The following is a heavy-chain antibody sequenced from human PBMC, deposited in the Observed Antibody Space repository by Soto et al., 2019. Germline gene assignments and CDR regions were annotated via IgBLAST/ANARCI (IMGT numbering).Heavy chain of an antibody. CDR1: GGTFSSYT. V-gene: IGHV1-69*04. Sequence: ASVKVSCKASGGTFSSYTISWVRQAPGQGLEWMGRIIPILGIANYAQKFQGRVTITADKSTSTAYMELSSLRSEDTAVYYCAKDKARIWQQLVLDYYYGMDVWGQGTTVTVSS. CDR2: IIPILGIA. D-gene: IGHD6-13*01. J-gene: IGHJ6*02. CDR3: AKDKARIWQQLVLDYYYGMDV.